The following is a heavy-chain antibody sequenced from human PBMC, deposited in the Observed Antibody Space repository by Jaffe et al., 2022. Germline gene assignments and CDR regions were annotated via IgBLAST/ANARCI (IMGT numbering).Heavy chain of an antibody. Sequence: QVQLQESGPGLVKPSQTLSLTCTVSGGSISSGSYYWSWIRQPAGKGLEWIGRIYTSGSTNYNPSLKSRVTISVDTSKNQFSLKLSSVTAADTAVYYCASTHDYGDYGPTEVEGPDAFDIWGQGTMVTVSS. CDR1: GGSISSGSYY. CDR2: IYTSGST. V-gene: IGHV4-61*02. CDR3: ASTHDYGDYGPTEVEGPDAFDI. D-gene: IGHD4-17*01. J-gene: IGHJ3*02.